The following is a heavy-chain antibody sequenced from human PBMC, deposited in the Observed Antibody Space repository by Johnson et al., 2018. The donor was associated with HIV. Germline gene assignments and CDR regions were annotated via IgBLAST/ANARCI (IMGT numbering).Heavy chain of an antibody. Sequence: QVQLVESGGGVVQPGRSLRLSCAASGFTFSSYGMHWVRQAPGKGLEWVAAIWYDGSNKYYADSVKGRFTISRDNSKTTLYLQMISLRAEDTVVYYCAKRYDLGLGAWDAFDIWGQGTMVTVSS. J-gene: IGHJ3*02. CDR1: GFTFSSYG. CDR3: AKRYDLGLGAWDAFDI. CDR2: IWYDGSNK. D-gene: IGHD5-12*01. V-gene: IGHV3-33*06.